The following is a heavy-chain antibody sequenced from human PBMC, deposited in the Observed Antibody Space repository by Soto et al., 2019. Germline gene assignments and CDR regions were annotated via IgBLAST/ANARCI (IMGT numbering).Heavy chain of an antibody. CDR2: INQSGST. J-gene: IGHJ4*02. Sequence: SETLSLTCAVYGGSFSGYYWSWIRQPPGKGLEWIGEINQSGSTNYNPSLKSRVTISLDTSKNQLSLKLSSVTAADTAVYYCARVYCSGGSCYSGFDYWGQGTLVTVSS. V-gene: IGHV4-34*01. CDR1: GGSFSGYY. CDR3: ARVYCSGGSCYSGFDY. D-gene: IGHD2-15*01.